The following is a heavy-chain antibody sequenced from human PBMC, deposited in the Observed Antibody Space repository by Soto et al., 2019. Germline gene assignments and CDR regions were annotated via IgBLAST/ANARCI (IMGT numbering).Heavy chain of an antibody. J-gene: IGHJ4*02. D-gene: IGHD6-13*01. CDR1: GFTFSSYA. CDR2: ISGGGNDR. V-gene: IGHV3-23*01. Sequence: EVQLLESGGGLVQPGGSLTLSCAASGFTFSSYAMSWVRQAPGKGLGGVSAISGGGNDRFYADSVRGRFTISRDNSRNTLYLHMNSLRAEDTAVHYCARSLFIASTDTEPFDSWGQGTLVTVSS. CDR3: ARSLFIASTDTEPFDS.